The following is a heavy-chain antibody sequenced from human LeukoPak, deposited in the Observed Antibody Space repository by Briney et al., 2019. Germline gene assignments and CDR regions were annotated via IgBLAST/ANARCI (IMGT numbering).Heavy chain of an antibody. D-gene: IGHD6-6*01. CDR1: GGSFSGYY. J-gene: IGHJ4*02. Sequence: SETLSLTCAVYGGSFSGYYWSWIRQPPGKGLEWNGEINHSGSTNYNPSLKSRVTISVDTSKNQFSLKLSSVTAADTAVYYCARGKSVPYSSSRYYFDYWGQGTLVTVSS. V-gene: IGHV4-34*01. CDR2: INHSGST. CDR3: ARGKSVPYSSSRYYFDY.